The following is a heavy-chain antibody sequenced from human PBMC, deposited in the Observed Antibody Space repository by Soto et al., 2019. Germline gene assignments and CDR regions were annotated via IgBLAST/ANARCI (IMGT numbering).Heavy chain of an antibody. CDR2: IYYSGST. V-gene: IGHV4-39*01. J-gene: IGHJ4*02. Sequence: QLQLQESGPGLVKPSETLSLTCTVSGGSISSSSYYWGWIRQPPGKGLEWIGSIYYSGSTYYNPSLKRRVTISVDTSKNQYSLRLSSVTAADTAVYYGARHRVPGLLVWGYWGQGTLVTVSS. CDR1: GGSISSSSYY. D-gene: IGHD3-16*01. CDR3: ARHRVPGLLVWGY.